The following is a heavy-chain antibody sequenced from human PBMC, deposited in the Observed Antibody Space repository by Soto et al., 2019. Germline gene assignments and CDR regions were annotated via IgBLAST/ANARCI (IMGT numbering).Heavy chain of an antibody. D-gene: IGHD2-15*01. CDR2: ISGSGASI. V-gene: IGHV3-23*01. J-gene: IGHJ4*02. CDR1: GFTFSSYV. CDR3: AKDGLGSCTGGTCYGSDY. Sequence: EVQLLESGGNLVQPGGSLRLSCAASGFTFSSYVMSWVRQAPGKGLDWVSTISGSGASIYDADSVKGRFTISRDNSKNTVYLQMNSLRAEDTAVYYCAKDGLGSCTGGTCYGSDYWGQGTLVTVSS.